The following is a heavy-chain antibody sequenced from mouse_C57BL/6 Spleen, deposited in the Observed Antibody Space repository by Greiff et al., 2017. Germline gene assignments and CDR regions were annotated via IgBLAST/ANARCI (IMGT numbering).Heavy chain of an antibody. Sequence: QVQLQQSGPELVKPGASVKISCKASGYSFTSYYIHWVKQRPGQGLEWIGWIYPGSGNTKYNEKFKGKATLTADTSSSTAYMQLSSLTSEDSAVYYGARWGYYDYQRSMDYWGQGTSVTVSS. V-gene: IGHV1-66*01. CDR3: ARWGYYDYQRSMDY. D-gene: IGHD2-4*01. CDR2: IYPGSGNT. CDR1: GYSFTSYY. J-gene: IGHJ4*01.